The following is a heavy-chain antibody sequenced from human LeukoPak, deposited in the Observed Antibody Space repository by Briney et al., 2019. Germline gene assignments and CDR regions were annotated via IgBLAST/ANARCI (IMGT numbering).Heavy chain of an antibody. Sequence: GGSLRLSRAASLFTFSSDIMNWVRPAPGKGLEWVSSISSSSSYIYYADSVKGRFTISRDNAKNSLYLQMNSLRAEDTAVYYCARTSVPNDYWGQGTLVTVSS. D-gene: IGHD1-1*01. CDR2: ISSSSSYI. J-gene: IGHJ4*02. CDR1: LFTFSSDI. CDR3: ARTSVPNDY. V-gene: IGHV3-21*01.